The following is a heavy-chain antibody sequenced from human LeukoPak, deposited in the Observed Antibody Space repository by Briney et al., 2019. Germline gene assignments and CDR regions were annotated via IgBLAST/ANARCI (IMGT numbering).Heavy chain of an antibody. V-gene: IGHV1-8*02. D-gene: IGHD1-26*01. J-gene: IGHJ4*02. CDR1: GYTFTGYY. CDR3: ARLHEWELPS. CDR2: MNPNSGNT. Sequence: ASVKVSCKASGYTFTGYYIHWVRQATGQGLEWMGWMNPNSGNTGYAQKFQGRVTMTRNTSISTAYMELSSLRSEDTAVYYCARLHEWELPSWGQGTLVTVSS.